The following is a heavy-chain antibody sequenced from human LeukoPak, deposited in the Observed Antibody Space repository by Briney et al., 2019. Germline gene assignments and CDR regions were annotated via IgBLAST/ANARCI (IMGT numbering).Heavy chain of an antibody. V-gene: IGHV1-8*01. CDR3: ARGPTEQVVYDMDV. Sequence: GASVKVSCKASGYSFTSYDVNWVRQATGQGLEWMGWMNTNSGYTVYAQKFQGRVTMTRDTSISTAYMELSSLISEDTAIYYCARGPTEQVVYDMDVWGQGTTVTVSS. J-gene: IGHJ6*02. D-gene: IGHD6-13*01. CDR1: GYSFTSYD. CDR2: MNTNSGYT.